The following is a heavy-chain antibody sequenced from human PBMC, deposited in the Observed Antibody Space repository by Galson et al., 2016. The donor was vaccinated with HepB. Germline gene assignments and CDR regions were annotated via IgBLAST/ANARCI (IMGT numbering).Heavy chain of an antibody. D-gene: IGHD3-10*01. J-gene: IGHJ4*02. CDR3: TTEIGSDYDGHYDY. Sequence: SLRLSCAASGFIFSNAWMSWVRQAPGKGLEWVGRIRSKSDGGTTDYAAPAKGRFTISREDSKNTVFLEMNSLKIEDTAVYYCTTEIGSDYDGHYDYWGQGTLVTVSS. CDR1: GFIFSNAW. V-gene: IGHV3-15*01. CDR2: IRSKSDGGTT.